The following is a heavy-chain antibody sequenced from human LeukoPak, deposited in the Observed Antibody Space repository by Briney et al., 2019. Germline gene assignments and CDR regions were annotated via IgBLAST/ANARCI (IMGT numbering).Heavy chain of an antibody. CDR3: AKDTIVVVPAARSGIYYYYYMDV. V-gene: IGHV3-7*01. Sequence: GGSLRLSCAASGFTFSSYWMSWVRQAPGKGLEWVANIKQDGSEKYYVDSVKGRFTISRDNSKNTLYPQMNSLRAEDTAVYYCAKDTIVVVPAARSGIYYYYYMDVWGKGTTVTISS. J-gene: IGHJ6*03. CDR2: IKQDGSEK. D-gene: IGHD2-2*01. CDR1: GFTFSSYW.